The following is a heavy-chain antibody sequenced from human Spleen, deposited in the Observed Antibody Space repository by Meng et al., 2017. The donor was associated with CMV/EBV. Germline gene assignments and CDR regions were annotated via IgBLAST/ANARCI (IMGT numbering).Heavy chain of an antibody. Sequence: SCEASGFTFSSYAMHWVRQAPGKGLEWVAVISYDGSNKYYADSVKGRFTISRDNSKNTLYLQMNSLRAEDTAVYYCARGGYSSGPGYWGQGTLVTVSS. CDR2: ISYDGSNK. J-gene: IGHJ4*02. V-gene: IGHV3-30-3*01. CDR1: GFTFSSYA. CDR3: ARGGYSSGPGY. D-gene: IGHD6-19*01.